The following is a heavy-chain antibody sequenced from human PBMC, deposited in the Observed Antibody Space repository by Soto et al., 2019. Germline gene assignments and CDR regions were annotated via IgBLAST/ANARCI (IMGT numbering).Heavy chain of an antibody. CDR3: VGRVAGNYDY. V-gene: IGHV3-64*01. Sequence: EVQLAESGGGMVQPGGSLRLSCVASGFTFSSYDMHWVRQAPGKGLEYVSSISSNGGTTYYGNSVKGRFTISRDNSKNTRYLQRGSLSAEDMAEYYCVGRVAGNYDYWGQGPLVTVSS. D-gene: IGHD1-7*01. CDR1: GFTFSSYD. CDR2: ISSNGGTT. J-gene: IGHJ4*02.